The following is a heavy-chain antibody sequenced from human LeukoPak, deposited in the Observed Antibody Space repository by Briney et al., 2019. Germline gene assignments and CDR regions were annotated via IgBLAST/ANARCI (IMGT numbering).Heavy chain of an antibody. J-gene: IGHJ4*02. Sequence: GGSLRLSCAASGLTFSSYAMSWVRQAPGKGLEWVSGISGSGGDTYYADSVKGRFTISRDNSKNTLYLQMNSLRAEDTAVYYCARAEGYVSVWEGVQSSVLDYWGQGTLVTVSS. V-gene: IGHV3-23*01. CDR3: ARAEGYVSVWEGVQSSVLDY. CDR1: GLTFSSYA. CDR2: ISGSGGDT. D-gene: IGHD3-16*01.